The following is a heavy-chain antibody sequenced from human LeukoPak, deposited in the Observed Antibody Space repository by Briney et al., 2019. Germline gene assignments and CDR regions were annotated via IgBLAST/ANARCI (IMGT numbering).Heavy chain of an antibody. CDR1: GYTFTSYD. CDR3: ARGEIGIRLRFLEWSQRHYMDV. Sequence: ASVKVSCKASGYTFTSYDINWVRQATGQGLEWMRWMNPNSGNTGYAQKFQGRVTMTRNTSISTAYMELSSLRSEDTAVYYCARGEIGIRLRFLEWSQRHYMDVWGKGTTVTVSS. D-gene: IGHD3-3*01. CDR2: MNPNSGNT. J-gene: IGHJ6*03. V-gene: IGHV1-8*01.